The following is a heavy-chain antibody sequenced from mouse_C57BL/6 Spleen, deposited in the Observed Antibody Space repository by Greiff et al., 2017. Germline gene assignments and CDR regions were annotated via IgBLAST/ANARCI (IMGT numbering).Heavy chain of an antibody. Sequence: QVQLQQPGAELVMPGASVKLSCKASGYTFTSYWMHWVKQRPGQGLEWIGEIDPSDSYTNYNQKFKGKSTLTVDKSSSTAYMQLSSLTSEDSAVYYCARGYDVPYWYFDVWGTGTTGTVSS. CDR1: GYTFTSYW. CDR3: ARGYDVPYWYFDV. V-gene: IGHV1-69*01. D-gene: IGHD2-2*01. J-gene: IGHJ1*03. CDR2: IDPSDSYT.